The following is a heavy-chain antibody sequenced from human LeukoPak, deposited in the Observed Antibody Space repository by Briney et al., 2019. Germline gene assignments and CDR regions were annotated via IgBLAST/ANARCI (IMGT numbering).Heavy chain of an antibody. J-gene: IGHJ4*02. Sequence: PSETLSLTCTVSGGSISSYYWSWIRQPPGKGQEWIGYIYYSGSTNYNPSLKSRVTISVDTSKNQFSLNLSSVTAADTAVYYCARGGMATFYWGQGTLVTVSS. CDR1: GGSISSYY. V-gene: IGHV4-59*01. D-gene: IGHD5-24*01. CDR3: ARGGMATFY. CDR2: IYYSGST.